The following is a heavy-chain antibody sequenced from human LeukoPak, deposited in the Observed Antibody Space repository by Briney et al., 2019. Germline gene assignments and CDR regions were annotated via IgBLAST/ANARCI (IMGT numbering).Heavy chain of an antibody. CDR3: ARDMTPTIAAESWLDP. Sequence: SVKVSCKASVCTFRNYAIRGVRQAPGQGLDGMGWINHNNGGTYHTEHFQGRVSMHRDKSISTAYMELSSLRSDDTAVYYCARDMTPTIAAESWLDPWGQGTLITVSS. V-gene: IGHV1-2*02. J-gene: IGHJ5*02. D-gene: IGHD6-13*01. CDR1: VCTFRNYA. CDR2: INHNNGGT.